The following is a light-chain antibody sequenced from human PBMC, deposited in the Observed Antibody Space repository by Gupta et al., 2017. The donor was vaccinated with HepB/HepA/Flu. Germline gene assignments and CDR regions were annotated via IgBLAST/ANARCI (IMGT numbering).Light chain of an antibody. V-gene: IGLV2-14*01. J-gene: IGLJ3*02. CDR3: SSYTSSSAKM. CDR2: DVS. CDR1: SSDVGGYNF. Sequence: QSALTQPASVSGSPGQSITIPCTGTSSDVGGYNFVSCYQQHPGNAPKLMIYDVSNRPSGVSNRFSGSKSGNTASLTSSGLQAEDEADYYCSSYTSSSAKMFGGGTKVTVL.